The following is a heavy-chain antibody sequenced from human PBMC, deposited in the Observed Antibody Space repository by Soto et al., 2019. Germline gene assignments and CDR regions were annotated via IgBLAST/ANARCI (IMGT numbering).Heavy chain of an antibody. CDR2: SSNSGTFT. D-gene: IGHD3-10*02. J-gene: IGHJ4*02. V-gene: IGHV3-11*06. CDR1: GFTFSDYY. Sequence: GGSLRLCCEGSGFTFSDYYMSWIRQAPGRGLELISYSSNSGTFTRYSDSVKGRFSISRDNTKNFLYLQMNSLRAEDTAVYYCARSGDNYNVLDYWGQGTPVTVSS. CDR3: ARSGDNYNVLDY.